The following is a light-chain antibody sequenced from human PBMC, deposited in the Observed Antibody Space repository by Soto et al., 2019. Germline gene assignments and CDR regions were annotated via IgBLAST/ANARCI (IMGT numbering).Light chain of an antibody. V-gene: IGKV3-20*01. J-gene: IGKJ1*01. CDR3: KKYGISNPT. Sequence: EVVLTHSPGTLSLSPGERSTLSCRASQSVSGSDLAWYQQKPGQAPRLLISGVSNRATGTPDRFSGSGSGKELTLTISSMEPEDFEVFYCKKYGISNPTFGPGTKVDIK. CDR1: QSVSGSD. CDR2: GVS.